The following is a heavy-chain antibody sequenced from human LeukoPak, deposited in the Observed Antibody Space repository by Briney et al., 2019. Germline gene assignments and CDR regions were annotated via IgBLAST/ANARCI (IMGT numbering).Heavy chain of an antibody. CDR3: ARAPLDYGSGSYSPGYYGMDV. D-gene: IGHD3-10*01. CDR2: ISGSGAYT. CDR1: GFTFSSYA. J-gene: IGHJ6*02. Sequence: GGSLRLSCAASGFTFSSYAMSWVRQAPGKGLEWVSTISGSGAYTYYADSVKGRFTISRDNSKNTLYLQMNSLRAEDTAVYYCARAPLDYGSGSYSPGYYGMDVWGQGTTVTVSS. V-gene: IGHV3-23*01.